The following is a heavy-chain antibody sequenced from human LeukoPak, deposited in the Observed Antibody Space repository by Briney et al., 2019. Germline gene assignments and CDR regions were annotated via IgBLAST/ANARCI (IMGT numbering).Heavy chain of an antibody. CDR1: GFTFSAYG. CDR3: AKAVVAATWGAFDI. Sequence: PGGSLRLSCAASGFTFSAYGMHWVHQAPGKGLEWVAVIAYDGSNKHYADSVKGRFTISRDNSKNTLYLQMNSLRAEDMALYYCAKAVVAATWGAFDIWGQGTMVTVSS. V-gene: IGHV3-30*18. CDR2: IAYDGSNK. D-gene: IGHD6-19*01. J-gene: IGHJ3*02.